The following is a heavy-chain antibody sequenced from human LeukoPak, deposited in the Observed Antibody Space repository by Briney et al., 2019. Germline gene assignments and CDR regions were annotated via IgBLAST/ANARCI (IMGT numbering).Heavy chain of an antibody. CDR2: VIPVYGTS. CDR3: ARTFYDYVWGNYRRFDS. J-gene: IGHJ5*01. D-gene: IGHD3-16*02. V-gene: IGHV1-69*01. Sequence: GSSVKVSFKASGGTFSTYVISWVRQAPGQGLEWMGGVIPVYGTSNYAQPFQGRVTITADESASTAYMELSSLRSDDTAVYYCARTFYDYVWGNYRRFDSWGQGTLVTVSS. CDR1: GGTFSTYV.